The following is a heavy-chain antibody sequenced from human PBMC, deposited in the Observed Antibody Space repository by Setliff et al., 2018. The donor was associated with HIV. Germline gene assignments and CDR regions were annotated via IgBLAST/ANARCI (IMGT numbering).Heavy chain of an antibody. CDR3: ARDVLDFVISVYGF. J-gene: IGHJ4*02. V-gene: IGHV4-38-2*02. CDR2: IYHTGSS. CDR1: GFSISSRYY. Sequence: SETLSLTCDVSGFSISSRYYWGWIRQSPGKGLEWIGNIYHTGSSYYNPSLNDRATISLDTTKNQLSLKLNSVTAADTAVYYCARDVLDFVISVYGFWGQGIPVTVS. D-gene: IGHD3-16*02.